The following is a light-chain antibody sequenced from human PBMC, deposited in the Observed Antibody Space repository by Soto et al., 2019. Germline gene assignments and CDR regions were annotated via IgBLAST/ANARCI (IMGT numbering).Light chain of an antibody. V-gene: IGKV1-39*01. Sequence: DIQMTQSPSSLSAFVGDRVTITCRASQSISSYLNWYQQKLGKGPKLLIYATSSLQSGVPSRFSGSGSGTEFTLTISSLQPEDFAIYFCQQSYGIPRTFGGGTKVEIK. CDR3: QQSYGIPRT. CDR1: QSISSY. CDR2: ATS. J-gene: IGKJ4*01.